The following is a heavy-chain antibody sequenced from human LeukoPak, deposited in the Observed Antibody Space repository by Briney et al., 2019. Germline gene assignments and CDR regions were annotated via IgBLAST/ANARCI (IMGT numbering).Heavy chain of an antibody. V-gene: IGHV4-31*03. CDR1: GGSISSGGYY. J-gene: IGHJ5*02. Sequence: PSQTLSLTCTVSGGSISSGGYYWSWIRQRPGTGLEWIGYIFYTGSTYYNPSLKSRVTISVDTSKNQFSLKLSSVTAADTAVYYCARAPGDNWFDPWGQGTLVTVSS. CDR3: ARAPGDNWFDP. CDR2: IFYTGST.